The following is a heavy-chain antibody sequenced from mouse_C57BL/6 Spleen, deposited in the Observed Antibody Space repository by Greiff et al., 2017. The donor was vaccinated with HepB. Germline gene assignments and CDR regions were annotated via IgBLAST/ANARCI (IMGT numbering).Heavy chain of an antibody. D-gene: IGHD4-1*01. CDR3: ARRETGTGYFDY. CDR2: INPNNGGT. V-gene: IGHV1-18*01. J-gene: IGHJ2*01. CDR1: GYTFTDYN. Sequence: EVQGVESGPELVKPGASVKIPCKASGYTFTDYNMDWVKQSHGKSLEWIGDINPNNGGTIYNQKFKGKATLTVDKSSSTAYMELRSLTSEDTAVYYCARRETGTGYFDYWGQGTTLTVSS.